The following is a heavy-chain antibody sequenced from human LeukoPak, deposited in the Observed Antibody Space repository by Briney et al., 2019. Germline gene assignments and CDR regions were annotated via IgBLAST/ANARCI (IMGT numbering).Heavy chain of an antibody. Sequence: GESLKISCKGSGYSFTSYWIGWVRQMPGKGLEWMGIIYPGDSDTRYSPSFQGQVTISADKSISTAYLQWSSLKASDTAVYYCARLGGAVAGNPIFFDYWGQGTLVTVSS. CDR3: ARLGGAVAGNPIFFDY. V-gene: IGHV5-51*01. CDR1: GYSFTSYW. D-gene: IGHD6-19*01. J-gene: IGHJ4*02. CDR2: IYPGDSDT.